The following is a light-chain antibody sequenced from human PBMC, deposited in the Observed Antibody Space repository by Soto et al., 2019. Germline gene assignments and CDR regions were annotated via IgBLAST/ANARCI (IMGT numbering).Light chain of an antibody. Sequence: EIVLTQSPGTLSLSPGERATLSCRASQSVSSNYLTWYQQKPGQAPRLLIYGTSSRATGIPDRFDGSGSATDFTLTISRVEPEDFAVYYCQHYGSSFGQGTRLEIK. CDR2: GTS. CDR1: QSVSSNY. J-gene: IGKJ5*01. V-gene: IGKV3-20*01. CDR3: QHYGSS.